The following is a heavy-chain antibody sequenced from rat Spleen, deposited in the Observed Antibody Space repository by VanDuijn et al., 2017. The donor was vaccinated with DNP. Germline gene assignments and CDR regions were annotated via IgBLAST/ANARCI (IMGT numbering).Heavy chain of an antibody. D-gene: IGHD1-11*01. Sequence: EVQLVESGGGLVQPGRSMKLSCAASGFTFSSFPMAWVRQAPTKGLEWVATISTNGGNSYYRDSVKGRFTISRDNAKSTLYLQMDSLRSEDTATYSCAKAGGYSPWYFDYWGQGVRVTVSS. V-gene: IGHV5-46*01. CDR2: ISTNGGNS. CDR3: AKAGGYSPWYFDY. CDR1: GFTFSSFP. J-gene: IGHJ2*01.